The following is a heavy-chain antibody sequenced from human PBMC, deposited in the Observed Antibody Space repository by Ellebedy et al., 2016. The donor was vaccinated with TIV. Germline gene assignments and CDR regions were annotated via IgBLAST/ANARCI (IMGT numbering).Heavy chain of an antibody. CDR3: ARLGVIAAAGASDY. CDR1: GFTFSGYY. J-gene: IGHJ4*02. D-gene: IGHD6-13*01. CDR2: ISYSGDLM. Sequence: GESLKISCAASGFTFSGYYMSWFRQAPGKWPEWVSYISYSGDLMYYADSVKGRFTTSRDNAGNSLYLQMNSLRAEDTAVYYCARLGVIAAAGASDYWGQGTLVIVSS. V-gene: IGHV3-11*01.